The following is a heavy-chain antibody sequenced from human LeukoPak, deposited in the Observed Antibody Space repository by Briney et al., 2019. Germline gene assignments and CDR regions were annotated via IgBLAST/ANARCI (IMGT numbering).Heavy chain of an antibody. J-gene: IGHJ4*02. V-gene: IGHV6-1*01. CDR3: ASRDNSGHLLAY. D-gene: IGHD3-22*01. CDR2: TYYRSKWYN. Sequence: SQTLTLTCAISGDSVSSNSAAWNWIRQSPSRGLEWLGRTYYRSKWYNDYAVSVKSRIAINPDTSKNQFSLQLNSVTPEDTAVYYCASRDNSGHLLAYSGQGTLVTVSS. CDR1: GDSVSSNSAA.